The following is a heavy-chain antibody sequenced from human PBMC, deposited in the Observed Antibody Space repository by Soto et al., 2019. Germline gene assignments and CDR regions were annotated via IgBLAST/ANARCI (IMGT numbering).Heavy chain of an antibody. CDR3: ARAVTVTNSPLLRYGMDV. CDR2: IYYSGST. V-gene: IGHV4-31*03. Sequence: SETLSLTCTVSGGSTSSGGYYWSWIRQHPGKGLEWIGYIYYSGSTCYNPSLKSRVTISVDTSKNQFSLKLSSVTAADTAVYYCARAVTVTNSPLLRYGMDVWGQRTKVTVSS. D-gene: IGHD4-4*01. CDR1: GGSTSSGGYY. J-gene: IGHJ6*02.